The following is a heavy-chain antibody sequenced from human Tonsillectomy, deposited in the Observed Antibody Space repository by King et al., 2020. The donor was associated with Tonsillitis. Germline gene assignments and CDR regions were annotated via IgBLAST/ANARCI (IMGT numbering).Heavy chain of an antibody. CDR2: IKQDGSVK. J-gene: IGHJ4*02. CDR3: VRAAGDY. Sequence: VQLVESGGGLVQPGGALRLSCAASGFTFSSYWMTWVRQAPGKGLDWVANIKQDGSVKNYVDSVKGRFTISRDNAKNSLYLQMNSLTAEDTAVYYCVRAAGDYWGQGTLVTVSS. V-gene: IGHV3-7*01. D-gene: IGHD3-10*01. CDR1: GFTFSSYW.